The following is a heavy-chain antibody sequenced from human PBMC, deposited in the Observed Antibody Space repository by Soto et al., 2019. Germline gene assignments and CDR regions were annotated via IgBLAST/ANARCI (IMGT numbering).Heavy chain of an antibody. CDR1: GGSISGYF. D-gene: IGHD3-10*01. J-gene: IGHJ1*01. CDR3: ARADTTIVPLDQ. V-gene: IGHV4-59*01. Sequence: SETLSLTCTVSGGSISGYFWNWIRQPPGKGLEWIGYMSYTGNTNYNPSLTSRVSISVDTSKNQFSLNLNSVTAADTAVYYCARADTTIVPLDQWGQGTLATVSS. CDR2: MSYTGNT.